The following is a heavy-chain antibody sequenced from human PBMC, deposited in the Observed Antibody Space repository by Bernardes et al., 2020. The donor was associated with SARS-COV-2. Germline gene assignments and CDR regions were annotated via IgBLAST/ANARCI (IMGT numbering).Heavy chain of an antibody. V-gene: IGHV4-34*01. CDR2: INHSGST. Sequence: SETLSLTCAVYGGSFSGYYWSWIRQPPGKGLEWIGEINHSGSTNYNPSLKSRVTISVDTSKNQFSLKLSSVTAADTAVYYCARAPSLLSHYYYYMDVWGKGTTVTVSS. D-gene: IGHD1-26*01. CDR1: GGSFSGYY. CDR3: ARAPSLLSHYYYYMDV. J-gene: IGHJ6*03.